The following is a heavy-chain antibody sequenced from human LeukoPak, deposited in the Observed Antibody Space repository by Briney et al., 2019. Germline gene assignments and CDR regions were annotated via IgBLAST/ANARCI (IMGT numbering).Heavy chain of an antibody. J-gene: IGHJ4*02. CDR2: INWNGGST. CDR3: ARESHQLWLLDY. CDR1: GFTFDDYG. V-gene: IGHV3-20*04. D-gene: IGHD5-18*01. Sequence: TGGSLRLSCAASGFTFDDYGMSWVRQAPGKGLKWVSGINWNGGSTGYADSVRGRFTISRDNAKNSLYLQMNSRRAEDSAVYYCARESHQLWLLDYWGQGTLVTVSS.